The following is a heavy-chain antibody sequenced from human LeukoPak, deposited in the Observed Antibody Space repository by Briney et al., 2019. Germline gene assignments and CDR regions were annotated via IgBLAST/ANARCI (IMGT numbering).Heavy chain of an antibody. Sequence: SVKVSCKASGGTFSSYAISWVRQAPGQGLEGMGGIIPIFGTAKYAQKFQGRVTITTDEYTRTDYMELSSLRSEDTAVYYCARNPYYYDSSGSPGDIWGQGTMVTVSS. J-gene: IGHJ3*02. CDR1: GGTFSSYA. CDR3: ARNPYYYDSSGSPGDI. V-gene: IGHV1-69*05. CDR2: IIPIFGTA. D-gene: IGHD3-22*01.